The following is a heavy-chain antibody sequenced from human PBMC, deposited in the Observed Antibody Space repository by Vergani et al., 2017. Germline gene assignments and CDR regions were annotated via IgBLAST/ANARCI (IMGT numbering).Heavy chain of an antibody. D-gene: IGHD6-19*01. V-gene: IGHV4-61*02. J-gene: IGHJ3*01. CDR3: ARRSGGYSGGKVHPLRTAFDV. CDR2: ISASGNA. Sequence: QVQLQASGPGRVKPSQTLSLTCTMSGGSISAGYYFWSWIRQPAGKGLEWLGHISASGNASHSPSLKTRVSMSVDTSKNHFSLTVTSVTAADTAIYFCARRSGGYSGGKVHPLRTAFDVWGHGTVVTVSS. CDR1: GGSISAGYYF.